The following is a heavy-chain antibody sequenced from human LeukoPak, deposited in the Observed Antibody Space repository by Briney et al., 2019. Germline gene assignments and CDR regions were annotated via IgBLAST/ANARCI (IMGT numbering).Heavy chain of an antibody. CDR3: ARDGRRLECGQFIGNWFDL. J-gene: IGHJ5*02. Sequence: SETLSLLCTVSGGSISSGAYFWSWIRQHPGQGLEWIGYIHNSGITYFNPSLKSRVSMSVDTSKNQLSLRLSSVTAADTAVYYCARDGRRLECGQFIGNWFDLGGQGTLVTVSS. CDR1: GGSISSGAYF. V-gene: IGHV4-31*03. CDR2: IHNSGIT. D-gene: IGHD1-26*01.